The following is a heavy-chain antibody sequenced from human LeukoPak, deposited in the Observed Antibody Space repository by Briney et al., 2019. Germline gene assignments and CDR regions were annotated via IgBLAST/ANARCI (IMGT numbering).Heavy chain of an antibody. D-gene: IGHD2-15*01. J-gene: IGHJ4*02. V-gene: IGHV3-7*03. CDR3: ARGGLRYCDGGTCYGDY. Sequence: GGSLRLSCAASGFTFSDFWMIWVRQAPGKGLEWVANIKGDGSDKYSVDSVKGRFTISRDNAMNSLFLEMNTLRAEDTAIYYCARGGLRYCDGGTCYGDYWGQGTLVTVSS. CDR2: IKGDGSDK. CDR1: GFTFSDFW.